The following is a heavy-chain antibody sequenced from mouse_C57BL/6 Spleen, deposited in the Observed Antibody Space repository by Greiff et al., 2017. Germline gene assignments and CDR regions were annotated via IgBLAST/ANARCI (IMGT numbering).Heavy chain of an antibody. V-gene: IGHV1-55*01. CDR1: GYTFTSYW. D-gene: IGHD2-4*01. CDR2: IYPGSGST. CDR3: ARRVDYDEGFAY. J-gene: IGHJ3*01. Sequence: QVQLQQPGAELVKPGASVTMSCKASGYTFTSYWITWVKQRPGQGLEWIGDIYPGSGSTNYNEKFKSKATLTVDTSSITAYMQLSSLTSEDAAVYYCARRVDYDEGFAYWGQGTLVTVSA.